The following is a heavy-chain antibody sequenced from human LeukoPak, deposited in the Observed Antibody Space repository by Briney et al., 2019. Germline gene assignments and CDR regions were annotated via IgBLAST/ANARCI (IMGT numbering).Heavy chain of an antibody. CDR3: ARHSSRYSGYDLNDAFDI. D-gene: IGHD5-12*01. V-gene: IGHV5-10-1*01. J-gene: IGHJ3*02. CDR1: GYSFTSYW. Sequence: KPGESLSISCKGSGYSFTSYWISWVRQMPGKGLEWMGRIDPSDSYTNYSPSFQGHVTISADKSISTAYLQWSSLKASDTAMYYCARHSSRYSGYDLNDAFDIWGQGTMVTVSS. CDR2: IDPSDSYT.